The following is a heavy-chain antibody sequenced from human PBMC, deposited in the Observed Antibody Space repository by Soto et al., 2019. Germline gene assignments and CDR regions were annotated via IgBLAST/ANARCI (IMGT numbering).Heavy chain of an antibody. D-gene: IGHD1-1*01. V-gene: IGHV4-61*08. CDR2: VFYSGST. CDR1: GDSVTSGGNY. CDR3: ARGGGNWKQYSDY. Sequence: PSETLSLTCTVSGDSVTSGGNYWSWIRQPPGKGLEWIGYVFYSGSTNYNPSLQSRVAISQDPSKNQFSLSLTSATVADTAVYYGARGGGNWKQYSDYWSQGTLVTVSS. J-gene: IGHJ4*02.